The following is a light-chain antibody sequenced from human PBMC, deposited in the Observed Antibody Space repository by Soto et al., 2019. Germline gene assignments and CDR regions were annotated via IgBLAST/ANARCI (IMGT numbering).Light chain of an antibody. CDR3: AAWGASLNGWV. V-gene: IGLV1-44*01. J-gene: IGLJ3*02. CDR1: SSNIGSNT. CDR2: SND. Sequence: QSGLTQPPSASGTPGQRVTVSCSGSSSNIGSNTVNWYQQLPGTAPKLLIYSNDQRPSGVPDRFSGSKSGTSASLAISGLQSEDEADYYCAAWGASLNGWVFGGGTKVTVL.